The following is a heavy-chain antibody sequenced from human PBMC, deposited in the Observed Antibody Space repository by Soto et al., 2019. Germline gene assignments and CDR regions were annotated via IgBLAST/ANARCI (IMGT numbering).Heavy chain of an antibody. V-gene: IGHV3-73*01. Sequence: EVQLVESGGGLVQPGGSLKLSCAASGFTFSGSAVHWVRQASGKGLEWVGRISSKANGYATVYAASVQGRFTLSRDDSKKTAYLQMNSLKTDDTAVYYCSRGDRDMPIDYWGQGTLVTVSS. CDR2: ISSKANGYAT. CDR1: GFTFSGSA. CDR3: SRGDRDMPIDY. D-gene: IGHD3-16*01. J-gene: IGHJ4*02.